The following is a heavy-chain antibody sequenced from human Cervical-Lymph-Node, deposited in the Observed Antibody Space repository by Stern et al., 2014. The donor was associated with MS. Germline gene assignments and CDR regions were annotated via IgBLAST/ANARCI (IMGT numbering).Heavy chain of an antibody. Sequence: QVQLQESGPGLVKPSQTLSLTCSVSGGSINSGGPYWSWIRQLPGKGLEWIGYIYYSGSYTYHNPSLKSRVIISVDSSKNQFSLKLNSVTAADTAVYYCARVLEDDLTDWYFDVWGHGTLVTVSA. J-gene: IGHJ2*01. CDR3: ARVLEDDLTDWYFDV. CDR1: GGSINSGGPY. CDR2: IYYSGSYT. D-gene: IGHD3-3*01. V-gene: IGHV4-31*03.